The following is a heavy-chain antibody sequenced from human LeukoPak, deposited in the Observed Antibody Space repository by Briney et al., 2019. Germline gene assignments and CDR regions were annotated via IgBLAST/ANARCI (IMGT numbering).Heavy chain of an antibody. CDR1: GFTFSTYW. Sequence: GGSLRLSCAASGFTFSTYWMSWVRQAPGEGLEWVANINQDGGENYYVDSVKGRFTISRDNAKNSLYLQMNSLRAEDMAVYYCARYCSGGSCFDYWGQGTLVTVSS. V-gene: IGHV3-7*03. CDR3: ARYCSGGSCFDY. D-gene: IGHD2-15*01. J-gene: IGHJ4*02. CDR2: INQDGGEN.